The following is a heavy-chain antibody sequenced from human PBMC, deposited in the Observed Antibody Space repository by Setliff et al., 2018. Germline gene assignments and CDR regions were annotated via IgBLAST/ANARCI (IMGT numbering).Heavy chain of an antibody. D-gene: IGHD1-26*01. CDR2: INPNSGGT. Sequence: ASVKVSCKASGYTFTGYYMHWVRQALGQGLEWMGWINPNSGGTNYAQKFQGRVTMTRDTSISTAYMELNRLRSDDTAVYYCARTIVGGATRLDYWGRGTLVTVSS. CDR1: GYTFTGYY. CDR3: ARTIVGGATRLDY. V-gene: IGHV1-2*02. J-gene: IGHJ4*02.